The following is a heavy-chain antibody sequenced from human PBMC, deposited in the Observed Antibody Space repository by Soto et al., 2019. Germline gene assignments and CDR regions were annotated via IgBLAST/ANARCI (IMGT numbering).Heavy chain of an antibody. CDR1: GGSLSRYY. J-gene: IGHJ5*02. D-gene: IGHD1-1*01. Sequence: XTLSLPCTVSGGSLSRYYWTWIRQPPGKGLEWIGNIHYTGSTNYKTSLKSRVTILLGTSTSQFSLKVSSFTAEDTAVYYFARDLTISSTDGPLDPWGHGTLVTVSP. V-gene: IGHV4-59*01. CDR3: ARDLTISSTDGPLDP. CDR2: IHYTGST.